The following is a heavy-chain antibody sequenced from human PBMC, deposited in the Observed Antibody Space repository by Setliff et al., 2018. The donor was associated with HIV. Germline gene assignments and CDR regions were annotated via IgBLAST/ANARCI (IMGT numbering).Heavy chain of an antibody. CDR3: AKMVRGSLSARRMYYFDS. V-gene: IGHV4-30-4*08. J-gene: IGHJ4*02. CDR1: GDSISRSRYY. CDR2: VYYNGIT. Sequence: SETLSLTCVVSGDSISRSRYYWGWIRQAPGRGLEWIGYVYYNGITHYNPSLKSRLTISIDTSGRRFSLNLTSVTALDTAVYFCAKMVRGSLSARRMYYFDSWGQGTMVTVSS. D-gene: IGHD3-10*01.